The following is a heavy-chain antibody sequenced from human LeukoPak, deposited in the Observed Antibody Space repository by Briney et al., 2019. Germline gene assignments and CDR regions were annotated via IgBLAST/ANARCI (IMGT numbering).Heavy chain of an antibody. CDR1: GGSISSSSYY. V-gene: IGHV4-39*01. J-gene: IGHJ4*02. CDR2: IYYSGST. CDR3: ARLQTAVAGFDY. Sequence: SETLSLTCTVSGGSISSSSYYWGWIRQPPGKGLEWIGSIYYSGSTYYNPSLKSRVTISVDTSKNRFSLKLSSVTAADTAVYYCARLQTAVAGFDYWGQGTLVTVSS. D-gene: IGHD6-19*01.